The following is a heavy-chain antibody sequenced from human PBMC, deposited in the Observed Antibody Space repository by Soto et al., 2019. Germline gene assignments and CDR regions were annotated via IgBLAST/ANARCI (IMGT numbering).Heavy chain of an antibody. V-gene: IGHV3-30*04. CDR2: ISYDGSEK. CDR3: AREGDEGGYDSSGYYPALDY. J-gene: IGHJ4*02. D-gene: IGHD3-22*01. CDR1: GFTFSSYA. Sequence: GGSLRLSCAASGFTFSSYAMHWVRQAPGKGLEWVAVISYDGSEKYYVDSVKGRFTISRDNAKNSLYLQMNSLRAEDTAVYYCAREGDEGGYDSSGYYPALDYWGQGTLVTVSS.